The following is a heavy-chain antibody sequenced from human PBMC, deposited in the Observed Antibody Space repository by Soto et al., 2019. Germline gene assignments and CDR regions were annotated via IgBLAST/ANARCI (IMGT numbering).Heavy chain of an antibody. D-gene: IGHD3-10*01. V-gene: IGHV1-69*02. CDR2: IIPILGIA. CDR3: ARGSGGSGSYYYYYYGMDV. Sequence: QVQLVQSGAEVKKPGSSVKVSCKASRGTFSSYTISWVRQAPGQGLEWMGRIIPILGIANYAQKFQGRVTITADKSTSTAYMELSSLRSEDTAVYYCARGSGGSGSYYYYYYGMDVWGQGTTVTVSS. CDR1: RGTFSSYT. J-gene: IGHJ6*02.